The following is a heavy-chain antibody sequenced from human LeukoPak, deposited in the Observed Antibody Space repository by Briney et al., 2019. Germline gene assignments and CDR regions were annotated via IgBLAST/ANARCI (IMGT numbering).Heavy chain of an antibody. V-gene: IGHV4-4*02. CDR3: ARPYTSDYRGAFDI. CDR1: GVSISSNLW. CDR2: IHHSGSI. Sequence: SETLSLTCAVSGVSISSNLWWTWVRQPPGKGLEWIAEIHHSGSINYNPSLKSRVTISVDKAKNQFSLNLNSVTAADTAVYYCARPYTSDYRGAFDIWGQGTMVTVSS. J-gene: IGHJ3*02. D-gene: IGHD6-19*01.